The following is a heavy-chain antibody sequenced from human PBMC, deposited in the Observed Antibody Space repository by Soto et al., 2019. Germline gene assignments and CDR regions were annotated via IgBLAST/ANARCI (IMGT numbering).Heavy chain of an antibody. CDR3: ATGGSYYIL. D-gene: IGHD1-26*01. CDR1: GFTFSSNA. J-gene: IGHJ1*01. CDR2: ISSSGSTI. V-gene: IGHV3-48*03. Sequence: GGSMRLSCADSGFTFSSNAMSWVRQAPGKGLEWVSYISSSGSTIYYADSVKGRFTISRDNAKNSLYLQMNSLRGEDTALYYCATGGSYYILWGQGTLVTVSS.